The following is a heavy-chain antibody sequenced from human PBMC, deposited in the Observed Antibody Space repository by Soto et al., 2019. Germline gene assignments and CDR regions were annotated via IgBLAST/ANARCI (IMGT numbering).Heavy chain of an antibody. D-gene: IGHD2-15*01. CDR2: IYHSGST. Sequence: SETLFLTCTVSGGSISSGGYSWSWIRQPPGKGLEWIGYIYHSGSTYYNPSLKSRVTISVDRSKNQFSLKLSSVTAADTAVYYCARASDCSCGSCRHPVEPWGPGPLVTVSS. V-gene: IGHV4-30-2*01. J-gene: IGHJ5*02. CDR3: ARASDCSCGSCRHPVEP. CDR1: GGSISSGGYS.